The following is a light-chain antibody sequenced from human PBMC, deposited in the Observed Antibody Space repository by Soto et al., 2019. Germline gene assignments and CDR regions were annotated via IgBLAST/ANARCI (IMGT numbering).Light chain of an antibody. J-gene: IGLJ2*01. CDR2: GNS. CDR3: QSYDSSRSGWV. Sequence: QSVLTQPPSVSGAPGQRVTLSCTGSSSNIGAGYDVHWYQPLPGTAPKLLIYGNSNRPSGVPVRFSGSESGNSASLAITGLRAEDEAYYYCQSYDSSRSGWVVGGGTKLTVL. CDR1: SSNIGAGYD. V-gene: IGLV1-40*01.